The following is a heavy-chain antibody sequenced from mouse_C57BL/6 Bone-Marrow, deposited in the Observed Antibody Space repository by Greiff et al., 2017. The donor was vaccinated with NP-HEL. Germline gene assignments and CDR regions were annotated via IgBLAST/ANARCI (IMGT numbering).Heavy chain of an antibody. CDR1: GYTFTNYW. J-gene: IGHJ2*01. V-gene: IGHV1-63*01. CDR3: ARWCYGRSDY. CDR2: IYPGGGYT. Sequence: QVQLQQSGAELVRPGTSVKMSCKASGYTFTNYWIGWAKQRPGHGLEWIGDIYPGGGYTNYNEKFKGKATLTADKSSSTAYMQFSSLTSDDSAIYYCARWCYGRSDYWGQGTTLTVSS. D-gene: IGHD1-1*01.